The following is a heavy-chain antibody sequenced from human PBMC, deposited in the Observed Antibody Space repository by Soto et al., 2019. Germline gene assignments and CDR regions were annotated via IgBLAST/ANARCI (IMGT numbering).Heavy chain of an antibody. J-gene: IGHJ4*02. CDR3: ARGVTGTLRPYHFDY. Sequence: PGESLKISCQGSGYSFTIYWIGWVRQMPGKGLEWMGIIYPGDSDTRYSPSFQGQVTISADNSIKTAYLQWTSLKASDTAFYYCARGVTGTLRPYHFDYWGPGTLVTVSS. D-gene: IGHD1-20*01. V-gene: IGHV5-51*01. CDR2: IYPGDSDT. CDR1: GYSFTIYW.